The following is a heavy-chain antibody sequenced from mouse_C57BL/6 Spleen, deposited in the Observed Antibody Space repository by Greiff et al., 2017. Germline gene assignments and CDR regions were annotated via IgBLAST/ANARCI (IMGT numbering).Heavy chain of an antibody. CDR1: GYTFTSYT. CDR2: INPSSGYT. J-gene: IGHJ4*01. D-gene: IGHD1-1*01. V-gene: IGHV1-4*01. Sequence: QVQLQQSGAELARPGASVKMSCKASGYTFTSYTMHWVKQRPGKGLEWIGYINPSSGYTKYNQKFKDKATLTADKSSSTADVQLSSLSSEDSAVYYCARFYWNGPGAMDYWGQGTSVTVSS. CDR3: ARFYWNGPGAMDY.